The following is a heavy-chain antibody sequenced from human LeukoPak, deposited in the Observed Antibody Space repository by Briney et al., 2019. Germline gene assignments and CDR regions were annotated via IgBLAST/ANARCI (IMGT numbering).Heavy chain of an antibody. Sequence: PGGSLRLSCVASGFTFSNYWMAWIRHAPGRGLEWVANINKDGSEKYYLDSVRGRFTISRDNAKNSLYLQMNSLGAEDTAVYYCAREGDTKNYYDTLRGIDYWGQGTLVTVSS. CDR1: GFTFSNYW. D-gene: IGHD3-22*01. J-gene: IGHJ4*02. CDR3: AREGDTKNYYDTLRGIDY. CDR2: INKDGSEK. V-gene: IGHV3-7*01.